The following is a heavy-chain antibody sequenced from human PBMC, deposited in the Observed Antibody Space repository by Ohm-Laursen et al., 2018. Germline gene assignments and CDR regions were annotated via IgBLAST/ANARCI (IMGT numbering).Heavy chain of an antibody. J-gene: IGHJ4*02. CDR3: ARAASVRKYYFDY. D-gene: IGHD2/OR15-2a*01. Sequence: SDTLSLTCAVYGGSFSGYYWSWIRQPPGKGLEWIGEINHSGSTNYNPSLKSRVTISVDTSKNQFSLKLSSVTATDTAVYYCARAASVRKYYFDYWGQGTLVTVSS. CDR2: INHSGST. CDR1: GGSFSGYY. V-gene: IGHV4-34*01.